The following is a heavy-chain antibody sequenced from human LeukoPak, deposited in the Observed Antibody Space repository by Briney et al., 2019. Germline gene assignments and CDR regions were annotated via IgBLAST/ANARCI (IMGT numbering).Heavy chain of an antibody. J-gene: IGHJ4*02. Sequence: GASVKVSCKASGYSSTNYGISWVRQAPGQGLEWMGWINPDNTNYAGATTYAQNFQGRVTMTRDTSTSTFYLDISNLMSDDTAIYYCARDQGDSVFDHWGQGTLVTVSS. D-gene: IGHD2-21*01. CDR1: GYSSTNYG. CDR3: ARDQGDSVFDH. CDR2: INPDNTNYAGAT. V-gene: IGHV1-18*01.